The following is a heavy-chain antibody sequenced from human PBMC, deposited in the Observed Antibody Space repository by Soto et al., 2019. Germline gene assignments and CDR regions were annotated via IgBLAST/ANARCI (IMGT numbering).Heavy chain of an antibody. CDR3: ARLMGTSFDL. Sequence: PGGSLRLSCAASGFTFNDRFLDWVRPAPGQGLEWVGRARNKVHSYTTAYAASVGGRFTISRDDSKNSLYLQMNSLETEDTAVYFCARLMGTSFDLWGQGTLVTVSS. CDR1: GFTFNDRF. D-gene: IGHD2-8*01. V-gene: IGHV3-72*01. J-gene: IGHJ4*02. CDR2: ARNKVHSYTT.